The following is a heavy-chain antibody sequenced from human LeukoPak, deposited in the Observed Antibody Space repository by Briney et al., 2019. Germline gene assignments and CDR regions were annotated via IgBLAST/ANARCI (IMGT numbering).Heavy chain of an antibody. Sequence: GGSLRLSCSAPGFTFSSYGMNWVRQAPGKGLEWVANINQGGSEKYYVDSVKGRFTISRDNAKNSLYLEMNSLRAEDTAVYYCLRENHDSGWSFDYWGQGTLVAVSS. J-gene: IGHJ4*02. CDR3: LRENHDSGWSFDY. D-gene: IGHD3-22*01. CDR1: GFTFSSYG. CDR2: INQGGSEK. V-gene: IGHV3-7*01.